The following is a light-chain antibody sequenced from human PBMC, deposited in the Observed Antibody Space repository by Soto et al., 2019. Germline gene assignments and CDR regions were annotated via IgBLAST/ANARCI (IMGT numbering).Light chain of an antibody. CDR2: GAS. Sequence: EIVMTQSPATLSVSPGERATLSCRASQSVSSNLAWYQQKPGQAPRLLIYGASTRATGIPARFSGSGSGTESTLNISSLQSEDFAVYYCQQYNNWPPGVTFGPGTKVDIK. CDR3: QQYNNWPPGVT. V-gene: IGKV3-15*01. CDR1: QSVSSN. J-gene: IGKJ3*01.